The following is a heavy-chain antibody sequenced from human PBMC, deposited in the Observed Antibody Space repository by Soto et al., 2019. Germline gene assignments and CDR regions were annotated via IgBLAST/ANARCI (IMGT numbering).Heavy chain of an antibody. Sequence: GGSLRLSCAASGFTFSSYSMNWVRQAPGKGLEWVSSISSSSSYIYYADSVKGRFTISRDNAKNSLYLQMNSLRAEDTAVYYCATSDDYDSSGYPLDFDFWGQGSLVTVSS. V-gene: IGHV3-21*01. CDR3: ATSDDYDSSGYPLDFDF. CDR2: ISSSSSYI. CDR1: GFTFSSYS. J-gene: IGHJ4*02. D-gene: IGHD3-22*01.